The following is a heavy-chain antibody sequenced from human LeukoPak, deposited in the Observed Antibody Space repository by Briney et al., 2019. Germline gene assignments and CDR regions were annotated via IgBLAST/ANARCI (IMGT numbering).Heavy chain of an antibody. CDR2: IIPIFGTA. Sequence: SVKVSCKASGGTFSSYAISWVRQAPGQGLEWMGGIIPIFGTANYAQKFQGRVTITADESTSTAYMELSSLRSEDTAVYYCARERSHSSGYYNDAFDIWGQGTMVTVSS. CDR3: ARERSHSSGYYNDAFDI. V-gene: IGHV1-69*13. J-gene: IGHJ3*02. D-gene: IGHD3-22*01. CDR1: GGTFSSYA.